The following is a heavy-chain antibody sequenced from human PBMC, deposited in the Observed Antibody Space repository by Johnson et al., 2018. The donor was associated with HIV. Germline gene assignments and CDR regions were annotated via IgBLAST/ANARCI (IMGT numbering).Heavy chain of an antibody. CDR2: IYSGGST. V-gene: IGHV3-66*01. Sequence: VQLVESGGGLVQPGGSLRLSCAASGFTVSSNYMSWVRQATGKGLEWVSVIYSGGSTYYADSVKGILTISRDNSKNTLYLQMNSLRAEDTAVYYCARGKKQWLDEDAFDIWGQGTLVTVSS. CDR3: ARGKKQWLDEDAFDI. CDR1: GFTVSSNY. D-gene: IGHD6-19*01. J-gene: IGHJ3*02.